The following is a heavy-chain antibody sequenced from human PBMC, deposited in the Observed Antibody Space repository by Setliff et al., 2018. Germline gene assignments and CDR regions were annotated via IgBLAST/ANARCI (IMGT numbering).Heavy chain of an antibody. V-gene: IGHV4-39*01. D-gene: IGHD2-21*01. CDR3: ARSVVVIAYDAFDI. J-gene: IGHJ3*02. Sequence: PSETLSLTCTVSGGSISSSSYYWGWIRQPPGQGLEWIGSIYYSGSTYYNPSLKSRVTISVDTSKNQFSLKLSSVTAADTAVYYCARSVVVIAYDAFDIWGQGTMVTVSS. CDR2: IYYSGST. CDR1: GGSISSSSYY.